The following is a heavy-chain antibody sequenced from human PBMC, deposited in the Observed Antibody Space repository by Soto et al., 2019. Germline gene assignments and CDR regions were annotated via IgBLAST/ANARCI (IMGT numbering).Heavy chain of an antibody. V-gene: IGHV4-4*08. CDR2: FHNSGNP. D-gene: IGHD5-12*01. CDR1: GGSXXXXX. CDR3: ARDPVDGYAFFDS. J-gene: IGHJ5*02. Sequence: QVQLQESGPGLVRPSETLSLTCSISGGSXXXXXXXXXRXXPXXXVEWIGYFHNSGNPKYSSSLKSRVXXSXXXXXXXXXXXXXXXXXXXTXXYWCARDPVDGYAFFDSWGQGALVTVSS.